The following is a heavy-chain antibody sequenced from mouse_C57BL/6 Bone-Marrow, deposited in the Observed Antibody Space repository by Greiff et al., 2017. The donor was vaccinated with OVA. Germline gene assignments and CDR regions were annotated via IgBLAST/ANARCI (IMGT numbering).Heavy chain of an antibody. CDR1: GFTFSSYA. CDR3: ARSGYYGYFDY. D-gene: IGHD1-1*01. CDR2: ISDGGSYT. J-gene: IGHJ2*01. Sequence: EVQVVESGGGLVKPGGSLKLSCAASGFTFSSYAMSWVRQTPEKRLEWVATISDGGSYTYYPDNVKGRFTISRDNAKNNLYLQMSHLKSEDTAMYYCARSGYYGYFDYWGQGTTLTVAS. V-gene: IGHV5-4*01.